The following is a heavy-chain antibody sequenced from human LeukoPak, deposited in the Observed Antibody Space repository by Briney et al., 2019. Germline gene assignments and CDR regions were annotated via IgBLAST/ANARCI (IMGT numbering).Heavy chain of an antibody. CDR1: GFTFSSYA. Sequence: GGSLRLSCAASGFTFSSYAMSWVRQAPGKGLEWVSAISGSGGSTYYADSVKGRFTISRDNAKNSLYLQMNSLRAEDTALYYCARGSSWVSSGYYYYYYMDVWGKGTTVTVSS. CDR3: ARGSSWVSSGYYYYYYMDV. V-gene: IGHV3-23*01. J-gene: IGHJ6*03. D-gene: IGHD3-22*01. CDR2: ISGSGGST.